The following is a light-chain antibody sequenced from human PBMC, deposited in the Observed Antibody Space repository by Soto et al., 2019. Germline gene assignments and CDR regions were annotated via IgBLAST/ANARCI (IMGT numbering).Light chain of an antibody. V-gene: IGLV2-11*01. Sequence: QSALTQPRSVSGSPGQSVTISCTGTSSDVGDYDYVSWYQQHPGKAPKLMIYDVNKRPSGVPDRFSGSKSGNTASLTISGLQAEDEADYYCCSYAGRVVFGGGTKVTVL. CDR3: CSYAGRVV. CDR2: DVN. J-gene: IGLJ2*01. CDR1: SSDVGDYDY.